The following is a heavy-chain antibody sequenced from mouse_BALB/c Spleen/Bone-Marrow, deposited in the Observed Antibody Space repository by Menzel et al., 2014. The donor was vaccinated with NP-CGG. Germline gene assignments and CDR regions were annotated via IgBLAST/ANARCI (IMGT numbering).Heavy chain of an antibody. CDR2: IRNKAYGYTT. J-gene: IGHJ4*01. CDR3: ARFPMDY. V-gene: IGHV7-3*02. Sequence: EVMLVESGGGLVQPEGSLRLSCTTSGFTLTDYYMSWVRQPPGKALEWLAFIRNKAYGYTTEYSASVRGRFTISRDNSQSILYLQMNTLRAEDSATYYCARFPMDYWGQGTSVTVSS. CDR1: GFTLTDYY.